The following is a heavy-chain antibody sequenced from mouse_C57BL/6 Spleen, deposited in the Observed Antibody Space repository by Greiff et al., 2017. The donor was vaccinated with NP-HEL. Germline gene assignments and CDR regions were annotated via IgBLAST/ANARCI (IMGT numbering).Heavy chain of an antibody. CDR2: ISSGSSTI. CDR3: ARPGSYGSSYGGDWYFDV. CDR1: GFTFSDYG. V-gene: IGHV5-17*01. D-gene: IGHD1-1*01. Sequence: EVKLVESGGGLVKPGGSLKLSCAASGFTFSDYGMHWVRQAPEKGLEWVAYISSGSSTIYYADTVKGRFTISRDNAKNPLFLQMTRLRSEDTAMYYCARPGSYGSSYGGDWYFDVWGTGTTVTVSS. J-gene: IGHJ1*03.